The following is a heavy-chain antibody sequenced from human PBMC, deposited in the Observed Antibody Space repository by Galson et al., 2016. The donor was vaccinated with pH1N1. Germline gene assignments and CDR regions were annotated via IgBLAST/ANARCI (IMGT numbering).Heavy chain of an antibody. CDR2: ISAYNGNT. Sequence: SVKVSCKAPGYIFTTYGISWVRQAPGQGLEWMGWISAYNGNTNYAQKFQGRVTVTTDTSTSTVYMELRSLRSDDTAVYYCARVRYQLLPGHYWGQGTLVTVSS. V-gene: IGHV1-18*01. CDR3: ARVRYQLLPGHY. D-gene: IGHD2-2*01. CDR1: GYIFTTYG. J-gene: IGHJ4*02.